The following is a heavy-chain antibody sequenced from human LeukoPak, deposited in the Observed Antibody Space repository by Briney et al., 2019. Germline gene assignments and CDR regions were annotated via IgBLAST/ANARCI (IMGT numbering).Heavy chain of an antibody. CDR2: IYPDDSYT. Sequence: PGQSLKISCKGSGYSFTNYWIGWVRQMPGKGLEWMGIIYPDDSYTTYSPPFQGQVTISADKSITTAYLQWNSLKASDTAMYHCARLEPNCAPVYWGQGALVRVSS. J-gene: IGHJ4*02. D-gene: IGHD2-8*01. CDR1: GYSFTNYW. CDR3: ARLEPNCAPVY. V-gene: IGHV5-51*01.